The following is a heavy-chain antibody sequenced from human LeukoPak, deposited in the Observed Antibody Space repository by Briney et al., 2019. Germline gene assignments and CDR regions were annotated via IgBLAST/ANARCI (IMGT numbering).Heavy chain of an antibody. CDR2: INHSGST. J-gene: IGHJ4*02. V-gene: IGHV4-34*01. CDR3: ARGHYSSLVY. D-gene: IGHD6-6*01. CDR1: GGSFSGYY. Sequence: IPSETLSLTCAVYGGSFSGYYWSWIRQPPGKGLEWIGEINHSGSTNYNPSLKSRVTISVDTSKNQSPLKLSSVTAADTAVYYCARGHYSSLVYWGQGTLVTVSS.